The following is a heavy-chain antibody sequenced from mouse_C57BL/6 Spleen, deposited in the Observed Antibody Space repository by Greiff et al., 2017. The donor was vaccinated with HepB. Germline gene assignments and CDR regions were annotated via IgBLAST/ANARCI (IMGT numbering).Heavy chain of an antibody. V-gene: IGHV1-82*01. CDR1: GYAFSSSW. J-gene: IGHJ1*03. Sequence: QVQLQQSGPELVKPGASVKISCKASGYAFSSSWMNWVKQRPGKGLEWIGRIYPGDGDTNYNGKVKGKATLTADKSSSTAYMQLSSLTSEDSAVYFCARSGFTTVVATGYFDVWGTGTTVTVSS. CDR3: ARSGFTTVVATGYFDV. CDR2: IYPGDGDT. D-gene: IGHD1-1*01.